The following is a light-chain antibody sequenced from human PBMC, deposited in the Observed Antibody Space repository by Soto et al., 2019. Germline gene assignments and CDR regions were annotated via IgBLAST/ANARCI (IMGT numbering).Light chain of an antibody. CDR1: SSNIGNNY. Sequence: QSVLTQPPSVSAAPGQKVTISCSGSSSNIGNNYVSWYQQLPGTATKLLIYENNKRPSGIPDRFSGSKSATSATLGITGLQTGDEADYYCGTWDTSLNVYVFGTGTKLTVL. V-gene: IGLV1-51*02. J-gene: IGLJ1*01. CDR2: ENN. CDR3: GTWDTSLNVYV.